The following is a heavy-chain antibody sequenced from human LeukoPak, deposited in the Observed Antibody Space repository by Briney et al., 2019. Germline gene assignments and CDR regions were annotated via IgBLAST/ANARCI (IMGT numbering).Heavy chain of an antibody. CDR3: ARHGEGSSWYYYYYYYMDV. CDR1: GGSISSGGYY. CDR2: IYYSGST. Sequence: TSSETLSLTCTVSGGSISSGGYYWSWIRQHPGKGLEWIGYIYYSGSTYYNPSLKSRVTISVDTSKNQFSLKLSSVTAADTAVYYCARHGEGSSWYYYYYYYMDVWGKGTTVTVSS. V-gene: IGHV4-31*03. J-gene: IGHJ6*03. D-gene: IGHD6-13*01.